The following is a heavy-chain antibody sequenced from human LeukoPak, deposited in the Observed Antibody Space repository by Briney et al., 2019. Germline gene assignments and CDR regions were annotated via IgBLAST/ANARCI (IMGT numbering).Heavy chain of an antibody. CDR3: ARERYWFDP. J-gene: IGHJ5*02. V-gene: IGHV4-61*02. Sequence: PSQTPSLTCTVSGGSISSGSYYWSWIRQPAGKGLEWIGRIYTSGSTNYNPSLKSRVTISVDTSKNQFSLKLSSVTAADTAVYYCARERYWFDPWGQGTLVTVSS. CDR1: GGSISSGSYY. CDR2: IYTSGST.